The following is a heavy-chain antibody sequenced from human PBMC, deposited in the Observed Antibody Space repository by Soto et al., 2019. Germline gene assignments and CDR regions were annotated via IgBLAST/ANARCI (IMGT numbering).Heavy chain of an antibody. V-gene: IGHV3-30*18. CDR3: AKDRRKVVVAAPFDY. Sequence: QVQLVESGGGVVQPGRSLRLSCAASGFTFSSYGMHWVRQAPGKGLEWVAVISYDGSNKYYADSVKGRFTISRDNSKNTLYLQMNSLRAEDTGVYYCAKDRRKVVVAAPFDYWGQRTLVTVSS. CDR2: ISYDGSNK. CDR1: GFTFSSYG. J-gene: IGHJ4*02. D-gene: IGHD2-15*01.